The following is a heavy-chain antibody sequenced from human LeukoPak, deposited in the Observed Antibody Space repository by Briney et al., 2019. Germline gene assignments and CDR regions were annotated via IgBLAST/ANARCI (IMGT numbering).Heavy chain of an antibody. CDR1: GGTFSSYA. CDR3: ARVVRDSSGYVAHYFDY. CDR2: NIPIFGTA. J-gene: IGHJ4*02. Sequence: ASVKVSCKASGGTFSSYAISWVRQAPGQGLEWMGGNIPIFGTANYAQKFQGRVTITTDESTSTAYMELSSLRSEDTAVYYCARVVRDSSGYVAHYFDYWGQGTLVTVSS. D-gene: IGHD3-22*01. V-gene: IGHV1-69*05.